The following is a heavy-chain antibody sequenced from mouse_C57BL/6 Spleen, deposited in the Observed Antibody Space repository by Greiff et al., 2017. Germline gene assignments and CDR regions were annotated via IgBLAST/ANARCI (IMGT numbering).Heavy chain of an antibody. Sequence: VQLQQSGAELVKPGASVKLSCKASGYTFTSYWMHWVKQRPGQGLEWIGMIHPNSGSTNYNEKFKSKATLTVDKSSSTAYMQLSSLTSEDSAVYYCAREEYDYDSFDYWGQGTTLTVSS. CDR2: IHPNSGST. V-gene: IGHV1-64*01. CDR1: GYTFTSYW. J-gene: IGHJ2*01. D-gene: IGHD2-4*01. CDR3: AREEYDYDSFDY.